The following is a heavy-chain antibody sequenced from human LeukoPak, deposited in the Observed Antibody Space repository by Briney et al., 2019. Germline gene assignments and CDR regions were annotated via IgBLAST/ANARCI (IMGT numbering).Heavy chain of an antibody. V-gene: IGHV1-46*01. CDR2: INPSGGST. D-gene: IGHD3-22*01. Sequence: ASVKVSCKASGGTFSSYAISWVRQAPGQGLEWMGIINPSGGSTSYAQKFQGRVTMTRDTSTSTVYMELSSLRSEDTAVYYCARVHPITMIVVDAFDIWGQGTMVTVSS. J-gene: IGHJ3*02. CDR1: GGTFSSYA. CDR3: ARVHPITMIVVDAFDI.